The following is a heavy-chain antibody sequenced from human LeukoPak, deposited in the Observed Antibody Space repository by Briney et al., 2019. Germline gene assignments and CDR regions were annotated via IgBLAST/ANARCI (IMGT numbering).Heavy chain of an antibody. Sequence: SGPTLVNPTQTLTLTCTFSGFSLNTRGVGVGWIRQPPGKALEWLALIYWDDDKRYSPSLRSRLTVTKNTPKNQVVLTVTNMDPVDTATYYCAHEKDGDYPFRHWGQGTLVTVSS. CDR1: GFSLNTRGVG. D-gene: IGHD4-17*01. CDR3: AHEKDGDYPFRH. J-gene: IGHJ1*01. V-gene: IGHV2-5*02. CDR2: IYWDDDK.